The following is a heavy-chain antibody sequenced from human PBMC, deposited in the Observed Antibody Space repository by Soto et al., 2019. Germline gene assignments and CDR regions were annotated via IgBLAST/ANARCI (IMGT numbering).Heavy chain of an antibody. CDR1: GYTFTSYY. J-gene: IGHJ5*02. Sequence: ASVKVSCKASGYTFTSYYMHWVRQAPGQGLEWMGIINPSGGSTSYAQKFQGRVTMTRDTSTSTVYMELSSLRSEDTAVYYCARDLSRYFDWLQSNWFDPWGQGTLVTVSS. CDR3: ARDLSRYFDWLQSNWFDP. D-gene: IGHD3-9*01. V-gene: IGHV1-46*03. CDR2: INPSGGST.